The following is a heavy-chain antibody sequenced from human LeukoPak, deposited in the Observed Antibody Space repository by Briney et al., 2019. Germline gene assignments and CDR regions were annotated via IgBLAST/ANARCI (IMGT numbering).Heavy chain of an antibody. D-gene: IGHD3-22*01. CDR2: ISGSGGST. V-gene: IGHV3-23*01. CDR1: GFTFSSYA. CDR3: AKDPPGVGDDSSGYYYA. J-gene: IGHJ5*02. Sequence: AGGSLRLSCAASGFTFSSYAMSWVRQAQGKGLEWVSAISGSGGSTYYTDSVKGRFTISRDNSKNTLYLQMNSLIAEDTALYSCAKDPPGVGDDSSGYYYAWGQGTLVTVSS.